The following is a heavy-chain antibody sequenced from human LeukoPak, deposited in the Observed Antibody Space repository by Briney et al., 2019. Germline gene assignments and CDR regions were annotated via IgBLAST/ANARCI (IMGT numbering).Heavy chain of an antibody. CDR3: ARCGYSYEVDY. J-gene: IGHJ4*02. CDR1: GGSISSYY. D-gene: IGHD5-18*01. V-gene: IGHV4-59*01. CDR2: IYYSGST. Sequence: SETLSLTCTVSGGSISSYYWSWIRQPPGKGLEWIGYIYYSGSTNYNPSLKSRVTIPVDTSKNQFSLKLSSVTAADTAVYYCARCGYSYEVDYWGQGTLVTVSS.